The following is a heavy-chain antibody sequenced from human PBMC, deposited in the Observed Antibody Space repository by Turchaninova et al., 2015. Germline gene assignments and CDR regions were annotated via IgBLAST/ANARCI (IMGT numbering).Heavy chain of an antibody. J-gene: IGHJ4*02. CDR3: AKLNAGSSSTLNDY. CDR1: GFTFPTYP. V-gene: IGHV3-23*04. D-gene: IGHD6-6*01. Sequence: EVQLVESGGGLVQPGGSLRLSCAASGFTFPTYPMSWVRQAPGKGLEWVAVISPSSDVTIYADAVKGRFTIARDNSKNTLYLQMNSLRAEDTAVYYCAKLNAGSSSTLNDYWGQGTLVTVSS. CDR2: ISPSSDVT.